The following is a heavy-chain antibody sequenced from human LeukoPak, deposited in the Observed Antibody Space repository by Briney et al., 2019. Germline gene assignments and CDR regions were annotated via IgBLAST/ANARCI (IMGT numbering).Heavy chain of an antibody. D-gene: IGHD3-22*01. V-gene: IGHV5-51*01. J-gene: IGHJ3*02. CDR1: GYSFMRYW. Sequence: GESLKISCQASGYSFMRYWIAWVRQMPGKGLEWMGIISPGDSDTRYSPSFQGQVTMSADMSINTAYLQWNTLKASDTAMYYCARRGDSYYSDGSDGLDMWGRGTLVTVSS. CDR2: ISPGDSDT. CDR3: ARRGDSYYSDGSDGLDM.